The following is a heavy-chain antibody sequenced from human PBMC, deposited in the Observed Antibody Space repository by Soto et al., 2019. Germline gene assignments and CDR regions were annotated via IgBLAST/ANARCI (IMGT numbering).Heavy chain of an antibody. CDR2: ISGSGGST. Sequence: GGSLRLSCAASGFTFSSYAMSWVRQAPGKGLEWVSAISGSGGSTYYADSVKGRFTISRDNSKNTLYLQMNSLRAEDTAVYYCARIGDGYNNPDFDYWGQGTLVTVSS. V-gene: IGHV3-23*01. CDR1: GFTFSSYA. D-gene: IGHD4-4*01. J-gene: IGHJ4*02. CDR3: ARIGDGYNNPDFDY.